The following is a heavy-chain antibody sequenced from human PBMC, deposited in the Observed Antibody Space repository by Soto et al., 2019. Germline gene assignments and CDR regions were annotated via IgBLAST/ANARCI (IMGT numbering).Heavy chain of an antibody. J-gene: IGHJ4*02. CDR3: ARGGYCSSTSCQLLPGDY. CDR1: GFTFSTYI. Sequence: EVQLVESGGGLVKPGGSLRLSCAASGFTFSTYIMNWVRQAPGKGLEWVSSISSSSTYIYYADSVKGRFTISRDNAKNSLYLQMNSLRAEDTAVYYCARGGYCSSTSCQLLPGDYWGQGTLVTVSS. D-gene: IGHD2-2*01. V-gene: IGHV3-21*01. CDR2: ISSSSTYI.